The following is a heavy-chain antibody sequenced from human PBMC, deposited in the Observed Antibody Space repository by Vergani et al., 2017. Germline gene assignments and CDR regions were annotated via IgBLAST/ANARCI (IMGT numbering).Heavy chain of an antibody. V-gene: IGHV1-8*02. CDR3: ARAPGRRCSGGSCYSSFRWFDP. CDR2: MNPKSGNS. J-gene: IGHJ5*02. Sequence: QVQLVQSGSELKKPGASVKVSCKASGYTFTSYAMNWVRQAAGQGLEWMGWMNPKSGNSGFAQKFQGRVTMTRDTSISTAYMELNSLTSEDTAVYYCARAPGRRCSGGSCYSSFRWFDPWGQGTLVTVFS. CDR1: GYTFTSYA. D-gene: IGHD2-15*01.